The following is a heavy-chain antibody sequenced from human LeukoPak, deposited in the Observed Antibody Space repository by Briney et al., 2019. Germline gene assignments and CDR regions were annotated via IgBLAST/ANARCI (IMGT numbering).Heavy chain of an antibody. J-gene: IGHJ4*02. CDR1: GFTFSSYG. CDR3: AKETGDVYGDQVFDY. Sequence: GGSLRLSCAASGFTFSSYGMHWVRQAPGKGLEWVAFIRYDGSNKYYADSVKGRFTFSRDNSKNTLYLQMNSLRAEDTAVYYCAKETGDVYGDQVFDYWGQGTLVTVSS. D-gene: IGHD4-17*01. CDR2: IRYDGSNK. V-gene: IGHV3-30*02.